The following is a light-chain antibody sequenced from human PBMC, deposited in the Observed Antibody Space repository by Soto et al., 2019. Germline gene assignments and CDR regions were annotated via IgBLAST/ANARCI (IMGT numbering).Light chain of an antibody. CDR2: LNSDGSH. CDR3: QTWGTGIRV. J-gene: IGLJ1*01. CDR1: SGHSNYA. V-gene: IGLV4-69*01. Sequence: QLVLTQSPSASASLGASVKLTCTLSSGHSNYAIAWHQQQPEKGPRYLMKLNSDGSHRKGDGIPDRFSGSSAAAERYLAISSLRSGDEADYFCQTWGTGIRVFRTGTQLTVL.